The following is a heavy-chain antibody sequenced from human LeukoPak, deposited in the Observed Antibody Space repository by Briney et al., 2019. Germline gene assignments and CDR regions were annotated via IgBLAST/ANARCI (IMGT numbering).Heavy chain of an antibody. V-gene: IGHV1-2*02. CDR2: INPNSGGT. CDR1: GYTFTGYY. J-gene: IGHJ3*02. CDR3: ARVPLYYYDSSDYYYGLVGAFDI. Sequence: ASVKVSCKASGYTFTGYYMHWVRQAPGQGLEWMGWINPNSGGTNYAQKFQGRVTMTRDTSISTAYMELSRLRSDDTAVYYCARVPLYYYDSSDYYYGLVGAFDIWGQGTMVTVSS. D-gene: IGHD3-22*01.